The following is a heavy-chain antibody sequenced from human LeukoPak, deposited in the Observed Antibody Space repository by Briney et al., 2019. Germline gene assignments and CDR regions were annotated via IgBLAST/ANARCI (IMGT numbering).Heavy chain of an antibody. V-gene: IGHV3-53*01. Sequence: GGSLRLSCAASGFTVSSNYMSWVRQAPGKGLEWVSVIYSGGSTYYADSVKGRFTISRDNSKNTLYLQMNSLRAEDTAVYYCAKEAGYSSSWYSFWGQGTLVTVSS. J-gene: IGHJ4*02. CDR3: AKEAGYSSSWYSF. D-gene: IGHD6-13*01. CDR2: IYSGGST. CDR1: GFTVSSNY.